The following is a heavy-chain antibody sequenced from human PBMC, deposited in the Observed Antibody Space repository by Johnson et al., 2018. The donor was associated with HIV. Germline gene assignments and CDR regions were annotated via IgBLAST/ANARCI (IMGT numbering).Heavy chain of an antibody. CDR3: VQGVPNPAGAFDI. D-gene: IGHD6-19*01. V-gene: IGHV3-NL1*01. CDR2: VSSGGTS. J-gene: IGHJ3*02. CDR1: GFTFSSYG. Sequence: QMQLVESGGGVVQPGRSLRLSCAASGFTFSSYGMQWVRQAPGKVPEWLSVVSSGGTSYYADSVRGRFTVSRDNSKNTLYLQMSSLSAEDTAVYYCVQGVPNPAGAFDIWGRGTMVTVSS.